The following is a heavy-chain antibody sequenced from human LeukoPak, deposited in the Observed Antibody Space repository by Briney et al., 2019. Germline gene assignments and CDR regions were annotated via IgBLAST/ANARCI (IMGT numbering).Heavy chain of an antibody. CDR2: ISSSGSTI. D-gene: IGHD3-10*01. J-gene: IGHJ6*04. CDR3: ARDPVLLWFGELLHYYYGMDV. Sequence: PGGSLRLSCAASGFTFSSYEMNWVRQAPGKGLEWVSYISSSGSTIYYADSVKGRFTISRDNAKNSLYLQMNSLRAEDTAVYYCARDPVLLWFGELLHYYYGMDVWGKGTTVTVSS. CDR1: GFTFSSYE. V-gene: IGHV3-48*03.